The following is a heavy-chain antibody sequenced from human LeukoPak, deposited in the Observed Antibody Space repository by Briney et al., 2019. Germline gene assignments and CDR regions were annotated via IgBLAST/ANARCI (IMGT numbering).Heavy chain of an antibody. CDR3: ASYSTYWGNAFDI. CDR2: ISGTSSTK. Sequence: GGSLRLSCAASGFTFNSYSMNWVRQAPGKGLEWVSSISGTSSTKYYVDSVKGRFTISRDNAKNSLYLQMNSLRAEDTAVYFCASYSTYWGNAFDIWGQGTVVTVSS. D-gene: IGHD7-27*01. CDR1: GFTFNSYS. J-gene: IGHJ3*02. V-gene: IGHV3-48*01.